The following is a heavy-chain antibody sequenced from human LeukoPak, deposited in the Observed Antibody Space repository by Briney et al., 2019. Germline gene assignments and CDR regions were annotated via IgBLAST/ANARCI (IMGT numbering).Heavy chain of an antibody. CDR1: GYTFTGYY. V-gene: IGHV1-2*02. J-gene: IGHJ6*03. CDR2: INPNSGGT. Sequence: ASVKVSCKASGYTFTGYYMHWVRQAPGQGLEWMGWINPNSGGTNYAQKFQGRVTMTRDTSISTAYMELSRLRSDDTAVYYCARAPVLRFLDPYYYMDVWGKGTTVTVSS. D-gene: IGHD3-3*01. CDR3: ARAPVLRFLDPYYYMDV.